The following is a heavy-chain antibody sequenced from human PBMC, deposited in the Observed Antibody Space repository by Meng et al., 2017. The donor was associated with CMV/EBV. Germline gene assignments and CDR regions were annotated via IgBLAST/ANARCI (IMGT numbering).Heavy chain of an antibody. CDR1: EFSFGTSG. Sequence: SEFSFGTSGMHLVRQAPGKGLEWVSLIMYDGSNKYYADSVKGRFTISRDNSKNTLYLQMNSLRAEDTAVYFCAKGVAPTGNPNWFDPWGQGALVTVSS. CDR3: AKGVAPTGNPNWFDP. D-gene: IGHD1-1*01. J-gene: IGHJ5*02. CDR2: IMYDGSNK. V-gene: IGHV3-30*02.